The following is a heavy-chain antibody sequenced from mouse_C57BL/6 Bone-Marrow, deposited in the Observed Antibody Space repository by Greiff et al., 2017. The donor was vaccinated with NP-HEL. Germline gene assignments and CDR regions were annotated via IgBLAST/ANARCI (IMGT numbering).Heavy chain of an antibody. Sequence: QDQLQQPGAELVKPGASVKLSCKASGYTFTSYWMQWVKQRPGQGLEWIGEIDPSDSYTNYNQKFKGKATLTVDTSSSTAYMQLSSLTSEDSAVYYCARMGWLLLSWFAYWGQGTLVTVSA. J-gene: IGHJ3*01. D-gene: IGHD2-3*01. V-gene: IGHV1-50*01. CDR2: IDPSDSYT. CDR1: GYTFTSYW. CDR3: ARMGWLLLSWFAY.